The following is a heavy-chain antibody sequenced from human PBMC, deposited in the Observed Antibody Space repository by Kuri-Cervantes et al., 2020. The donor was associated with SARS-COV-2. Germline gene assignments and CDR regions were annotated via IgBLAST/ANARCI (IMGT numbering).Heavy chain of an antibody. CDR1: GFTFSSYS. Sequence: ETLSLTCAASGFTFSSYSMNWVRQAPGKGLEWVSSISSSSSYIYYADSVKGRFTISRDNAKNSLYLQMNSLRAEDTAVYYCAGASYYCSSTSCYKRNYYYGMDVWGQGTTVTVSS. J-gene: IGHJ6*02. V-gene: IGHV3-21*01. D-gene: IGHD2-2*02. CDR2: ISSSSSYI. CDR3: AGASYYCSSTSCYKRNYYYGMDV.